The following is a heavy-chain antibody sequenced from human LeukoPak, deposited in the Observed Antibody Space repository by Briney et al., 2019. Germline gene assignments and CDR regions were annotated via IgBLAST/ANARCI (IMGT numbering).Heavy chain of an antibody. CDR2: MSPGSGDT. CDR1: GFTFSTHD. J-gene: IGHJ4*02. CDR3: ARGLGPYSTTWYPPLRY. Sequence: ASVTVSCTTSGFTFSTHDINWVRQATGQGLEWMGWMSPGSGDTGYAQRFQGRVTMTRDISINTAYMELSSLRSEDAAVYYCARGLGPYSTTWYPPLRYWGQGTLVTVSS. V-gene: IGHV1-8*01. D-gene: IGHD2/OR15-2a*01.